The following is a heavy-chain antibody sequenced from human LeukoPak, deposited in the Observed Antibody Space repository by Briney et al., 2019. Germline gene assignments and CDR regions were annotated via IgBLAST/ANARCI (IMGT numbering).Heavy chain of an antibody. Sequence: GGSLRLSCEASGFTFSSYSMNWVRQAPGKGLEWVSSISSSSSYIYYADSVKGRFTISRDNAKNSLYLQMNSLRAEDTAVYYCARRGYSYGQEYFQHWGQGTLVTVSS. J-gene: IGHJ1*01. CDR1: GFTFSSYS. CDR3: ARRGYSYGQEYFQH. V-gene: IGHV3-21*01. CDR2: ISSSSSYI. D-gene: IGHD5-18*01.